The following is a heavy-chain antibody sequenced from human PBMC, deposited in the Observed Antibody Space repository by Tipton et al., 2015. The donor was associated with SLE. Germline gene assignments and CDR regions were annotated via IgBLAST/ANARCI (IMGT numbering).Heavy chain of an antibody. V-gene: IGHV4-39*07. D-gene: IGHD2-2*01. J-gene: IGHJ2*01. Sequence: LRLSCTVSGGSISSSSYYWGWIRQPPGKGLEWIGSIYYSGSTYYNPSLKSLVTISVDMSKNLFSLKLSSVTAADTAVYYCARGVQYCSSTSCYLGDFWYFDLWGRGTLVTVSS. CDR1: GGSISSSSYY. CDR2: IYYSGST. CDR3: ARGVQYCSSTSCYLGDFWYFDL.